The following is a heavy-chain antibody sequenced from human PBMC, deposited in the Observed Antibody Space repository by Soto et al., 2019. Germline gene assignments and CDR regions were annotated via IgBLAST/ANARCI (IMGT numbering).Heavy chain of an antibody. V-gene: IGHV3-33*01. CDR3: ARTAVAGNWFDP. J-gene: IGHJ5*02. D-gene: IGHD6-19*01. CDR1: GFTFSSYG. CDR2: IWYDGSNK. Sequence: GGSLRLSCAASGFTFSSYGMHWVRQAPGKGLEWVAVIWYDGSNKYYADSVKGRFTISRDNSKNTLYLQMNSLRAEDTAVYYCARTAVAGNWFDPWGQGTLVTVSS.